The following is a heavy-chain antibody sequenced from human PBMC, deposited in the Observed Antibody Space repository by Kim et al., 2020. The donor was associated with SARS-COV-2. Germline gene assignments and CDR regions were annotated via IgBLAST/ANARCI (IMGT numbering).Heavy chain of an antibody. Sequence: VKGRFTISRDNSKNTLYLQMNSLRAEDTAVYYCAKPSTYYYDSSGYYFDYWGQGTLVTVSS. V-gene: IGHV3-23*01. CDR3: AKPSTYYYDSSGYYFDY. J-gene: IGHJ4*02. D-gene: IGHD3-22*01.